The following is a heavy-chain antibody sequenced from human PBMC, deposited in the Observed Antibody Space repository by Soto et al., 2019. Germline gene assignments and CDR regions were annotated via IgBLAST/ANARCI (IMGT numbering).Heavy chain of an antibody. Sequence: LSLTCAVYGGSFSGYYWSWIRQPPGKGLEWIGEINHSGSTNYSPSLKSRVSISVDTSKNQFSLEVHSVTAADTAVYYCARAGTNMVQFDYWGQGTLVTVSS. V-gene: IGHV4-34*01. D-gene: IGHD3-10*01. J-gene: IGHJ4*02. CDR1: GGSFSGYY. CDR2: INHSGST. CDR3: ARAGTNMVQFDY.